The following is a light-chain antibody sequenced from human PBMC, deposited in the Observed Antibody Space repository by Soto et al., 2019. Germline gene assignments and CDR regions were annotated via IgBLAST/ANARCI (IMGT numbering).Light chain of an antibody. CDR3: SSYTAGGTI. CDR2: EVS. J-gene: IGLJ1*01. Sequence: QSVLTQPASVSGSPGQSITISCTRTSGDVGGYYYVSWYQQLAGKAPRLMISEVSNRPSGVSNRFSGSKSGNTASLTISGLQAEDEADYYCSSYTAGGTIFGTGTKVTVL. V-gene: IGLV2-14*01. CDR1: SGDVGGYYY.